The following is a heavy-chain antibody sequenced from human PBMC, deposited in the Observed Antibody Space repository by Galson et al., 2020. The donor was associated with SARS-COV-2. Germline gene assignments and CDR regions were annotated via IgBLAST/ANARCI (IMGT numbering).Heavy chain of an antibody. D-gene: IGHD3-10*01. V-gene: IGHV3-21*01. CDR3: ASLLWFGEGYNFDS. CDR1: GFTFSSYS. J-gene: IGHJ4*02. Sequence: GGSLRLSCAASGFTFSSYSMNWVRQAPGKGLEWVSSISSNINYIYYADSVKGRFTISRDNAKNSLYLQMNSLRADDTAVYYCASLLWFGEGYNFDSWGQGTLVTVSS. CDR2: ISSNINYI.